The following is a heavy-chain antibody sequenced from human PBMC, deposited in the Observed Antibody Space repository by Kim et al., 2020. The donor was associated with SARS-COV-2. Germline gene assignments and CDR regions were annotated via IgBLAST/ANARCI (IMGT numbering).Heavy chain of an antibody. V-gene: IGHV3-30*18. J-gene: IGHJ4*02. Sequence: GGSLRLSCAASGFTFSSYGMHWVRQAPGKGLEWVAVISYDGSNKYYADSVKGRFTISRDNSKNTLYLQMNSLRAEDTAVNYCAKGRVTGYYSPFDYWGQG. CDR2: ISYDGSNK. D-gene: IGHD3-9*01. CDR3: AKGRVTGYYSPFDY. CDR1: GFTFSSYG.